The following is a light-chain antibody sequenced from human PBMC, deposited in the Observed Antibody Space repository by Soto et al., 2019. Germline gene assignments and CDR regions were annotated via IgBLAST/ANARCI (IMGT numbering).Light chain of an antibody. Sequence: DALMTQSPLSLPVTLGQPASISCTCSQSLVNSDGDTYLSWYQLRPGQSPRRLINKVSNRDAGVPDRFSGSASGIDFTLKISRVEAEDVLVYYCMQSTYWPTFGQGTKLEIK. V-gene: IGKV2-30*01. CDR1: QSLVNSDGDTY. J-gene: IGKJ2*01. CDR3: MQSTYWPT. CDR2: KVS.